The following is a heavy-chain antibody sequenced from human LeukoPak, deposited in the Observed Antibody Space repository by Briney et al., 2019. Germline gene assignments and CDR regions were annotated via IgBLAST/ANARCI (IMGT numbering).Heavy chain of an antibody. D-gene: IGHD3-16*01. CDR1: GGSFSGYY. CDR3: ASLRRGELYSLGY. J-gene: IGHJ4*02. CDR2: INHSGST. V-gene: IGHV4-34*01. Sequence: SETLSLTCAVYGGSFSGYYWSWIRQPPGKGLEWIGEINHSGSTNCNPSLKSRVTISVDTSKNQFSLKLSSVTAADTAVYYCASLRRGELYSLGYWGQGTLVTVSS.